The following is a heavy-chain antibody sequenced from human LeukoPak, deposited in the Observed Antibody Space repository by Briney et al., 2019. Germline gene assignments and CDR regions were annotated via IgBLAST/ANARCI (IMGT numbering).Heavy chain of an antibody. CDR1: GFTFSSYS. Sequence: GGSLRLSCAASGFTFSSYSTNWVRQAPGKGLEWVSSISSSSSYIYYADSVKGRFTISRDNAKNSLYLQMNSLRAEDTAVYYCARDRGGVFDYWDQGTLGTVSS. J-gene: IGHJ4*02. CDR3: ARDRGGVFDY. CDR2: ISSSSSYI. D-gene: IGHD2-15*01. V-gene: IGHV3-21*01.